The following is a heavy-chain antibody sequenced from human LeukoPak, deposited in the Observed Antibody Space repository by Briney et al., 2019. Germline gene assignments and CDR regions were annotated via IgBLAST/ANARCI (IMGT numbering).Heavy chain of an antibody. Sequence: GASVKVSCKASGGTFSSYAISWVRQAPGQGLEWMGGIIPIFGTANYAQKFQGRVTITAGESTSTAYMELSSLRSEDTAVYYCARARYCSGGSCYHDYYYGMDVWGQGTTVTVSS. CDR2: IIPIFGTA. V-gene: IGHV1-69*13. J-gene: IGHJ6*02. D-gene: IGHD2-15*01. CDR1: GGTFSSYA. CDR3: ARARYCSGGSCYHDYYYGMDV.